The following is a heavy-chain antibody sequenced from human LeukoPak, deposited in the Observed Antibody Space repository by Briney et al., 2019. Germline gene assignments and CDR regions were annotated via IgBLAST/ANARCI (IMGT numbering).Heavy chain of an antibody. V-gene: IGHV4-59*12. CDR2: IYYSGST. J-gene: IGHJ5*02. D-gene: IGHD3-10*01. CDR1: GGSISSYY. CDR3: ARGPRGSGSGSLKTWFDP. Sequence: SETLSLICTVSGGSISSYYWSWIRQPPGKGLECLGYIYYSGSTNYNPSLKSRVTMSVDTSKNQFSLKLSSVTAADTAVYYCARGPRGSGSGSLKTWFDPWGQGTLVTVSS.